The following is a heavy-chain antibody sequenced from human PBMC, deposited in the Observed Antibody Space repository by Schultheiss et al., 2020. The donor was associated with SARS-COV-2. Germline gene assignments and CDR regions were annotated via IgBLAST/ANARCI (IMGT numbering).Heavy chain of an antibody. Sequence: SETLSLTCTVSGGSISSSSYYWGWIRQPPGKGLEWIGTIYYSGSTYYNPSLKSRVTISVDTSKNQFSLKLSSVTAADTAVYYCASEGLRFSENDYWGQGTLVTVSS. CDR3: ASEGLRFSENDY. D-gene: IGHD3-3*01. CDR1: GGSISSSSYY. CDR2: IYYSGST. V-gene: IGHV4-39*07. J-gene: IGHJ4*02.